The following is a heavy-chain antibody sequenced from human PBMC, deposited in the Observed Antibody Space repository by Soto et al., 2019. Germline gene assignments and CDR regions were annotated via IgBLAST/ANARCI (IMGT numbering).Heavy chain of an antibody. Sequence: PGGSLRLSCAASGFTFSSYAMSWVRQAPGKGLEWVSAISGSGGSTYYADSVKGRFTISRDNSKNTLYLQMNSLRAEDTAVYYSAKARAPHGFDWFRFDYWGQGTLVTVSS. V-gene: IGHV3-23*01. CDR3: AKARAPHGFDWFRFDY. CDR1: GFTFSSYA. CDR2: ISGSGGST. D-gene: IGHD3-9*01. J-gene: IGHJ4*02.